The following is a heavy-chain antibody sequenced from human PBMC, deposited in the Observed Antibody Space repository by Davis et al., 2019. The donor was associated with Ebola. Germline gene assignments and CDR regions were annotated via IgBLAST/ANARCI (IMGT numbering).Heavy chain of an antibody. CDR2: IYYSGST. CDR1: GGSISSGGYY. J-gene: IGHJ5*02. CDR3: ARQDTIFGVVMQDWFDP. V-gene: IGHV4-61*08. Sequence: SETLSLTCTVSGGSISSGGYYWSWIRQHPGQGLEWTGYIYYSGSTNYNPSLKSRVTISVDTSTNQFSLKLSSVTAADTAVYYCARQDTIFGVVMQDWFDPWGQGTLVTVSS. D-gene: IGHD3-3*01.